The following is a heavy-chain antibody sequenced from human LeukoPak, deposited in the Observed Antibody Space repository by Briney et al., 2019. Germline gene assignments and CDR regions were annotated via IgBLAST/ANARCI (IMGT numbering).Heavy chain of an antibody. CDR1: GGSISSGSYY. CDR3: ARQYFGSGSYYNWFDP. Sequence: SETLSLTCTVSGGSISSGSYYWGWIRQPPGKGLEWIGSIYYSGNTYFNPSLKSRVAMSLDTSKNLLSLKLSSVTAADTAVYYCARQYFGSGSYYNWFDPWGQGTLVTVSS. J-gene: IGHJ5*02. CDR2: IYYSGNT. D-gene: IGHD3-10*01. V-gene: IGHV4-39*01.